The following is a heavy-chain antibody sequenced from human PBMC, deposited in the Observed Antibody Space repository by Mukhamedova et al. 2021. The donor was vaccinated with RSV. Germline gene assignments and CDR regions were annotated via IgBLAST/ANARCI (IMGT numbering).Heavy chain of an antibody. Sequence: TISRDNSKNTLYLQMNSLRAEDTAVYYCAKDPQAVAGFGSYTPPVDYWGQGTLVTVSS. CDR3: AKDPQAVAGFGSYTPPVDY. J-gene: IGHJ4*02. D-gene: IGHD6-19*01. V-gene: IGHV3-23*01.